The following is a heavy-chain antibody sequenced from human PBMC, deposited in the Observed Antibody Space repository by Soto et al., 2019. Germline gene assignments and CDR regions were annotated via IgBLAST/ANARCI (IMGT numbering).Heavy chain of an antibody. Sequence: PGGSLRLSCAASGFTFSSYAMSWVRQAPGKGLEWVSAISGSGGSTYYADSVKGRFTISRDNSKNTLYLQMNSLRAEDTAVYYCATSTTSPLYYDFWSGYPSRGWFDPWGQGTLVTVSS. V-gene: IGHV3-23*01. CDR3: ATSTTSPLYYDFWSGYPSRGWFDP. CDR2: ISGSGGST. CDR1: GFTFSSYA. J-gene: IGHJ5*02. D-gene: IGHD3-3*01.